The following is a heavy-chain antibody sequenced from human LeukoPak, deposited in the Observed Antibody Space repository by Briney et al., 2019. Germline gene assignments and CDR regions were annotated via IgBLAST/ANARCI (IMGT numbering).Heavy chain of an antibody. V-gene: IGHV4-31*03. Sequence: SQTLSLTCTVSGGSISSGGYYWSWIRQHPGKGLEWIGYIYTSGSTNYNPSLKSRVTISVDTSKNQFSLKLSSVTAADTAVYYCARGGSSSYYYYYYMDVWGKGTTVTVSS. D-gene: IGHD6-6*01. CDR3: ARGGSSSYYYYYYMDV. J-gene: IGHJ6*03. CDR2: IYTSGST. CDR1: GGSISSGGYY.